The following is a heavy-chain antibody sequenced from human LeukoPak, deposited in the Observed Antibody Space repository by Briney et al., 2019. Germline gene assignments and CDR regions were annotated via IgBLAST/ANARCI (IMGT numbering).Heavy chain of an antibody. CDR2: LNPNSGGT. CDR3: ARGWTAVTYGYFDY. CDR1: GYTFTDFY. J-gene: IGHJ4*02. Sequence: GASVKVSCKASGYTFTDFYIHWVRQAAGQGLEWMGWLNPNSGGTNYAQKFQGRVTMTRDTSISTAYMELSRLRSDDTAVYYCARGWTAVTYGYFDYWGQGSLVTVSS. V-gene: IGHV1-2*02. D-gene: IGHD4-17*01.